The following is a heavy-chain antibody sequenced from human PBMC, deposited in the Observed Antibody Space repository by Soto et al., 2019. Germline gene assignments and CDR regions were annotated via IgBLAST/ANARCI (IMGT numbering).Heavy chain of an antibody. D-gene: IGHD2-2*01. CDR1: GETFSSYT. J-gene: IGHJ3*01. V-gene: IGHV1-69*02. CDR2: IIPILGMA. CDR3: ANWGYCSSTSCYAPV. Sequence: GASVKVSWKESGETFSSYTISWVRHAPGQGLEWMGRIIPILGMANYAQKFQGRVTITADKSTSTAYMELSSLRSEDTAVYYCANWGYCSSTSCYAPVWGQGTMVT.